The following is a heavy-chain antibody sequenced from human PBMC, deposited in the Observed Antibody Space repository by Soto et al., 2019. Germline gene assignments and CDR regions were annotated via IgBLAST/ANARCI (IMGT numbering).Heavy chain of an antibody. Sequence: EVQLLESGGGLVQPGGSLRLSCAASGFTFSSYAMSWVRQAPGKGLEWVSAISGSGGSTYYADSVKGRFTISRDNSKNTLYLQMNSLRVEDTAVYYCAKDGGGDSSGYYYGDYWGQGTLATVSS. V-gene: IGHV3-23*01. CDR2: ISGSGGST. CDR3: AKDGGGDSSGYYYGDY. J-gene: IGHJ4*02. CDR1: GFTFSSYA. D-gene: IGHD3-22*01.